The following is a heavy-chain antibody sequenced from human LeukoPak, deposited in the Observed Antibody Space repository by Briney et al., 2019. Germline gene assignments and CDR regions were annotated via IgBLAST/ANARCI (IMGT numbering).Heavy chain of an antibody. CDR1: GGTFSSYA. J-gene: IGHJ4*02. V-gene: IGHV1-69*05. Sequence: RASVKVSCMASGGTFSSYAISWVRQAPGQGLEWMGGIIPIFGTANYAQKFQGRVTITTDESTSTAYMELSSLRSEDTAVYYCASGSGYYHPTSFDYWGQGTLVTVSS. CDR3: ASGSGYYHPTSFDY. CDR2: IIPIFGTA. D-gene: IGHD3-22*01.